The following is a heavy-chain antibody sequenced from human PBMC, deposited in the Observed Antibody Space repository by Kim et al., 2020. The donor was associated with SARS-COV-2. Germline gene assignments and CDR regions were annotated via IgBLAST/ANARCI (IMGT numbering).Heavy chain of an antibody. CDR1: GFTFSSYA. CDR3: AKDHAGPGRWELLSFQDY. V-gene: IGHV3-23*01. Sequence: GGSLRLSCAASGFTFSSYAMSWVRQAPGKGLEWVSAISGSGGSTYYADSVKGRFTISRDNSKNTLYLQMNSLRAEDTAVYYCAKDHAGPGRWELLSFQDYWGQGTLVTVSS. D-gene: IGHD1-26*01. J-gene: IGHJ4*02. CDR2: ISGSGGST.